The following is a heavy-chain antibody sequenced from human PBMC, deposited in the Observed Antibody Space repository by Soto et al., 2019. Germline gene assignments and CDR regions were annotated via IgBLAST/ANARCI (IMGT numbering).Heavy chain of an antibody. CDR1: GFTFRSHS. CDR3: ARDCSGRYYPLCYYYYGMDV. CDR2: ISSSSSTI. Sequence: ESGGGLVQPGVSLRLSCAASGFTFRSHSINWVRQAPGKGLEWVSYISSSSSTIYYADSVKGRLTISRDNDKNSMYLQMNRLRDEDTAVYYCARDCSGRYYPLCYYYYGMDVWGQGTTVTACS. D-gene: IGHD1-26*01. V-gene: IGHV3-48*02. J-gene: IGHJ6*02.